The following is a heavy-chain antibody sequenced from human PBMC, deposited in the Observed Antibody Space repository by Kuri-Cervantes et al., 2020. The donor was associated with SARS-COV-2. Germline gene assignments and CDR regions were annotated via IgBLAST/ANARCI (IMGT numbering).Heavy chain of an antibody. J-gene: IGHJ4*02. CDR3: ATPPIYCSSTRCFDY. V-gene: IGHV1-24*01. Sequence: ASVKVSCKVSGYTLTELFMHWVRQAPGKGLEWMGGFDPEDGETIYAQKFQGRVTMTEDTSTDTAYMELSSLRSEDTAVYYCATPPIYCSSTRCFDYWGQGTLVTVSS. CDR2: FDPEDGET. D-gene: IGHD2-2*01. CDR1: GYTLTELF.